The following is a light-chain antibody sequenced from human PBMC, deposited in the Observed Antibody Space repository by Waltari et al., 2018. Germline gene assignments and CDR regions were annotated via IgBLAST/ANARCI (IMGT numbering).Light chain of an antibody. V-gene: IGLV8-61*01. CDR3: SLYMGSGIWV. J-gene: IGLJ3*02. CDR2: NGY. CDR1: SGSVSSTSY. Sequence: QTVVTQEPSLSVSPGGTVTLTCALSSGSVSSTSYATWYQQTPGQPPRTLIYNGYSRSSGVPDRFSGSIFGNKAVLTITGAQADDECDYYCSLYMGSGIWVFGGGTKLTVL.